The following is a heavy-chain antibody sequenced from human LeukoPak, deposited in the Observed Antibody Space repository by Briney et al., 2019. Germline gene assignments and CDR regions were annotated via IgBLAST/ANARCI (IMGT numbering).Heavy chain of an antibody. CDR3: TKDPNCDYVGAFDP. CDR1: GFTFRTFA. D-gene: IGHD4-17*01. Sequence: GGSLRLSCAASGFTFRTFAMTWVRQAPGKGLEWVSSITGTHYTTYNTDSVKGRFTISRDNSKKTLYLQMNSLRADDTAVYYCTKDPNCDYVGAFDPWGQGTLVTVSS. CDR2: ITGTHYTT. V-gene: IGHV3-23*01. J-gene: IGHJ5*02.